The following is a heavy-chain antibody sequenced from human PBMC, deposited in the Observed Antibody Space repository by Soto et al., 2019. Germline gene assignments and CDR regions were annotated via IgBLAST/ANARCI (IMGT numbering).Heavy chain of an antibody. J-gene: IGHJ4*02. V-gene: IGHV3-30*03. CDR2: ISYDGSNK. Sequence: GGSLRLSCAASGFTFNNYGMHWVRQAPGKGLEWVAVISYDGSNKYYADSVKGRFTISRDNSKNTLYLQMNSLRAEDTAVYYCAARVYGAVWGQGTLVTVSS. CDR1: GFTFNNYG. D-gene: IGHD6-6*01. CDR3: AARVYGAV.